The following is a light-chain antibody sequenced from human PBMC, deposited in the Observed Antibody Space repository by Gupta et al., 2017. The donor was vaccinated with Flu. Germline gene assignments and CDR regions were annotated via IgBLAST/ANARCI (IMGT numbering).Light chain of an antibody. J-gene: IGLJ3*02. CDR1: SSNIGDKY. CDR3: GTWDSSLGAAV. V-gene: IGLV1-51*02. Sequence: QSVLTQPPSVSAAPGQKVPISCSGSSSNIGDKYLSWYKKLPGTAPKLLIYEDNKRPSGIPDRFSGSKSGTSATLGITGLQTGDEADYYCGTWDSSLGAAVFGGGTKLTVL. CDR2: EDN.